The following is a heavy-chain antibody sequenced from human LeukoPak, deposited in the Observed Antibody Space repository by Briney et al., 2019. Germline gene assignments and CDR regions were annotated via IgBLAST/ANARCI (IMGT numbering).Heavy chain of an antibody. Sequence: SETLSLTCTVSGGSISSGDYYWSWIRQPPGKGLEWIGYIYYSGRTYYNQSLKSRVTISVDTSKDQFSLKLSSVTAADTAVYYCARGSGYDIYYYYYGMDVWGQGTTVTVSS. CDR1: GGSISSGDYY. CDR2: IYYSGRT. CDR3: ARGSGYDIYYYYYGMDV. J-gene: IGHJ6*02. D-gene: IGHD3-9*01. V-gene: IGHV4-30-4*01.